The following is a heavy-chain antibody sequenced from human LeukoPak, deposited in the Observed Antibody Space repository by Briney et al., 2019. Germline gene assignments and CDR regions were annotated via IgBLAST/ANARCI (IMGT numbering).Heavy chain of an antibody. CDR1: GYTFTSYG. Sequence: ASVKVSCKASGYTFTSYGISWVRQAPGQGLEWMGWISAYNGNTNYAQKLQGRVTMTTDTSTSTAYMELRGLRSDDTAVYYCARSPPYYDFWSGYYTGYFDYWGQGTLVTVSS. V-gene: IGHV1-18*01. D-gene: IGHD3-3*01. J-gene: IGHJ4*02. CDR3: ARSPPYYDFWSGYYTGYFDY. CDR2: ISAYNGNT.